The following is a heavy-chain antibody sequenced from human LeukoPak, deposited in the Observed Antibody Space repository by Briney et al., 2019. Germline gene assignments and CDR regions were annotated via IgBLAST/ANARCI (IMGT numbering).Heavy chain of an antibody. Sequence: ASVKVSCKASGGTFSSYAISWVRQAPGQGLEWMGWMNPNSGNTGYAQKFQGRVTITRNTSISTAYMELSSLRSEDTAVYYCARGRWQQPVPYYGMDVWGQGTTVTVSS. CDR1: GGTFSSYA. V-gene: IGHV1-8*03. D-gene: IGHD6-13*01. CDR3: ARGRWQQPVPYYGMDV. J-gene: IGHJ6*02. CDR2: MNPNSGNT.